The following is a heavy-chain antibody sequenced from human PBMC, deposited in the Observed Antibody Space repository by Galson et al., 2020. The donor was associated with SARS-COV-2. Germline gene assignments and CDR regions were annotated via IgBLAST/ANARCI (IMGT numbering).Heavy chain of an antibody. CDR1: GGSISTYY. J-gene: IGHJ4*02. Sequence: SETLSLTCIVSGGSISTYYWTWMRQPAGKGLEWIGRIYSSGSTNYNPSLKSRVTMSVDTSKNQFSLRVNSVTAADTAVYFCAREGVATGGRFLDYWGQGTLVTVSA. CDR2: IYSSGST. D-gene: IGHD6-13*01. CDR3: AREGVATGGRFLDY. V-gene: IGHV4-4*07.